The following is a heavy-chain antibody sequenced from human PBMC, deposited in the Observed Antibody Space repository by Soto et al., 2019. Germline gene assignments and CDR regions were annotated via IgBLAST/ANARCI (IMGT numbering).Heavy chain of an antibody. V-gene: IGHV4-39*01. CDR3: ARHENGDYNSGIDV. Sequence: QLQLQESGPGLVKPSETLSLTCTVSGGSISSSSYYWGWIRQPPGKGLEWIGSIYYSGSTYYNPSLKSRVTISVDTSKNQFSLKLSSVTAADTAVYDCARHENGDYNSGIDVWGQGTTVTVSS. CDR2: IYYSGST. CDR1: GGSISSSSYY. J-gene: IGHJ6*02. D-gene: IGHD4-17*01.